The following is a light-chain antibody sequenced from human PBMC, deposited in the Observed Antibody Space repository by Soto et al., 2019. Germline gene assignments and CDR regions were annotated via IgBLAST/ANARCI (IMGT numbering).Light chain of an antibody. CDR2: DDN. Sequence: NFMLTQPHSVSESPGQTVTISCSRSSGSIANNYVQWYQQRPGSAPTTVIYDDNQRPSGVPDRFSASIDSSSNSASLTISGLKTEDEADYFCQSYDSFNRVFGGGTKLTVL. V-gene: IGLV6-57*04. J-gene: IGLJ3*02. CDR3: QSYDSFNRV. CDR1: SGSIANNY.